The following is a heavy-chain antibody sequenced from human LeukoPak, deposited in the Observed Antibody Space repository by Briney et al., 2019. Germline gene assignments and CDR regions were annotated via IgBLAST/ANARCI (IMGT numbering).Heavy chain of an antibody. CDR3: ARAFYYYDSSGYYPPGPDAFDI. J-gene: IGHJ3*02. CDR1: GFTFSSYS. CDR2: ISSSSSYI. D-gene: IGHD3-22*01. Sequence: GGSLRLSCAASGFTFSSYSMNWVRQAPGKGLEWVSSISSSSSYIYYADSVKGRFTISRDNAKNSLYLQMNSLRAEDTAVYYCARAFYYYDSSGYYPPGPDAFDIWGQGTMVTVSS. V-gene: IGHV3-21*04.